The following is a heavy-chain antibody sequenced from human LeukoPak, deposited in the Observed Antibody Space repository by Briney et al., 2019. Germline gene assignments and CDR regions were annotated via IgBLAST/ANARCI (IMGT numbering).Heavy chain of an antibody. Sequence: PGGSLRLSCAASGFTVGSNYMSWVRQAPGKTLEWVSIIYTSGNTYYADSVKGRFTISRDNSKNTLYLQMNSLRAEDTAVYYCANYCSSTSCYTSHFDYWGQGTLVTVSS. CDR1: GFTVGSNY. CDR2: IYTSGNT. V-gene: IGHV3-66*03. D-gene: IGHD2-2*02. J-gene: IGHJ4*02. CDR3: ANYCSSTSCYTSHFDY.